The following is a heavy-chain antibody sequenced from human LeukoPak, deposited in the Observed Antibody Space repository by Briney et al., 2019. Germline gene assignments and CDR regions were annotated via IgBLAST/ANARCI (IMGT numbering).Heavy chain of an antibody. J-gene: IGHJ3*01. CDR3: ARSQSGVFDV. V-gene: IGHV3-74*01. CDR2: MNSDGTSI. D-gene: IGHD2-15*01. Sequence: GGFLRLSCVVSGFTFTNYWMQWVRHVPGKGLVWVARMNSDGTSIIHADSVKGRFTISRDNAENTLYLQMNSLRPEDTALYYCARSQSGVFDVWGQGTMVIVSS. CDR1: GFTFTNYW.